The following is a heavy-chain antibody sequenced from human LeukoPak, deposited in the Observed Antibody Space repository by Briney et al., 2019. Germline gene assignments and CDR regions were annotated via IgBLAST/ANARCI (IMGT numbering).Heavy chain of an antibody. CDR1: GGSVSSGSYY. J-gene: IGHJ5*02. D-gene: IGHD3-3*01. CDR3: ARDQTIFGEFRFDP. CDR2: IYYTGST. Sequence: TSETLSLTCIVSGGSVSSGSYYWSWIRQPPGKGLEWIGYIYYTGSTNYNPSLKSRVTISVDTSKNQFSLKLSSVTAADTAVYYCARDQTIFGEFRFDPWGQGTLVTVSS. V-gene: IGHV4-61*01.